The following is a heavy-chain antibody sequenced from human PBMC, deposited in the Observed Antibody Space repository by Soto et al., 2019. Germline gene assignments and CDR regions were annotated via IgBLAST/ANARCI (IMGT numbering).Heavy chain of an antibody. CDR3: ITKGPNSGWA. CDR1: GFTFSHAW. D-gene: IGHD6-19*01. J-gene: IGHJ4*02. CDR2: IKDRTDGGTI. Sequence: EVQLVESGGGLVKAGESLRLSCVASGFTFSHAWMTWVRQAPGKGLEWVGRIKDRTDGGTIDYAAPVKGRFTISRDDSKNTLYLEMNSLKIEDTAVYYCITKGPNSGWAWGQGTLVTVSS. V-gene: IGHV3-15*07.